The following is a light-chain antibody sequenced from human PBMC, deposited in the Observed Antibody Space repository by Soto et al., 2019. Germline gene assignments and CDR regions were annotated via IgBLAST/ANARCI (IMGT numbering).Light chain of an antibody. CDR3: QQYNNWLPAWT. CDR2: GAS. Sequence: EIEMTQTPATLSVSPGERATLSCRASQRVSSNLAWYQQKPGQDARLLIYGASTVATGIPARFSGCGSGTKFTLTTSSLQPEDFGVWYCQQYNNWLPAWTFVQG. V-gene: IGKV3-15*01. CDR1: QRVSSN. J-gene: IGKJ1*01.